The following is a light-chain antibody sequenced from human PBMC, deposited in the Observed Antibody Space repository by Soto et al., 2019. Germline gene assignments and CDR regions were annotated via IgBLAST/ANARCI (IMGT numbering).Light chain of an antibody. J-gene: IGKJ1*01. CDR3: QKYNGAPWK. CDR1: QGISNY. CDR2: AAS. V-gene: IGKV1-27*01. Sequence: DIQITQCPPSLSASVGDRFTITCRASQGISNYLAWYQQKPGKVPKLLIYAASTLQSGVPSRFSGSGSGTGFTLTISSLQPEDVATYYCQKYNGAPWKFGQGTKVDIK.